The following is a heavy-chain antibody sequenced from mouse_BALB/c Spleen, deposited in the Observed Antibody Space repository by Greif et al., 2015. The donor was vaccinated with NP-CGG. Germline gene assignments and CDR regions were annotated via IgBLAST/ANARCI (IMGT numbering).Heavy chain of an antibody. CDR1: GYTFTSYV. J-gene: IGHJ2*01. V-gene: IGHV1-14*01. CDR2: INPYNDGT. D-gene: IGHD2-12*01. Sequence: EVKLMESGPELVKPGASVKMSCKASGYTFTSYVMHWVKQKPGQGLEWIGYINPYNDGTKYNEKFKGKATLTSDKSSSPAYMELGSLTSEDSAVYYCTTGDYWGQGTTLTVSS. CDR3: TTGDY.